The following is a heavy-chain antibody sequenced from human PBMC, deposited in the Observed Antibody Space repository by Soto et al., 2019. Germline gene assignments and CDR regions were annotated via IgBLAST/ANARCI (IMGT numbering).Heavy chain of an antibody. D-gene: IGHD1-1*01. CDR3: ARGRYGDY. Sequence: QIHLVQSGAEVKKPGASVKVSCKGSGYGFTTYGITWVRQAPGQGLEWMAWISAHNGNTNYEQKLQGRVTVTRDTSTSTAYMELRSLRSDDTAVYYCARGRYGDYWGQGALVTVYS. V-gene: IGHV1-18*01. J-gene: IGHJ4*02. CDR1: GYGFTTYG. CDR2: ISAHNGNT.